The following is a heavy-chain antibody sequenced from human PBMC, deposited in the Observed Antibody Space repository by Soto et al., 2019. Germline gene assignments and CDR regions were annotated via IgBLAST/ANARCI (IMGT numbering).Heavy chain of an antibody. CDR1: GFIFSSYG. CDR2: ISYDGSYK. D-gene: IGHD2-2*01. CDR3: AKDRSHCDDTSCYAGDY. V-gene: IGHV3-30*18. J-gene: IGHJ4*02. Sequence: QVQLVESGGGVVQPGRSLRLSCAASGFIFSSYGMHWVRQAPGKGLEWVAVISYDGSYKYYADSVKGRFAISRDNSKNTLYLQMNRLRVEDTAVYYCAKDRSHCDDTSCYAGDYWGQGILVTVST.